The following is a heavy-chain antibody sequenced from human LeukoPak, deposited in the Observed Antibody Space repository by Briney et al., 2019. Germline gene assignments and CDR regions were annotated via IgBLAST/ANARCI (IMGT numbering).Heavy chain of an antibody. CDR1: GFTFSSCA. CDR2: ISYDGGKK. Sequence: PGGSLRLSCAASGFTFSSCAMSWVRQAPGKGLEWVAIISYDGGKKDYADSVKGRFTISRDNSKNTLYLQMNSLRPEDTAVYYCAKDRSKGSYGDDFDFWGQGTLVTVSS. J-gene: IGHJ4*02. CDR3: AKDRSKGSYGDDFDF. D-gene: IGHD1-26*01. V-gene: IGHV3-30*18.